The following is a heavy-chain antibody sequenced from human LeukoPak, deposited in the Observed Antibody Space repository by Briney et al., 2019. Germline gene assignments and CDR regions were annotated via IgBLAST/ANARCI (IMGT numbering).Heavy chain of an antibody. D-gene: IGHD6-19*01. CDR3: ARGGWPGWYYAFDI. V-gene: IGHV4-59*01. CDR2: IYYSGST. CDR1: GGSNSSYY. Sequence: SETLSLTCTVSGGSNSSYYWSWIRQPPGKGLEWIGYIYYSGSTNYNPSLKSRVTISVDTSKNQFSLKLSSVTAADTAVYYCARGGWPGWYYAFDIWGQGTMVTVSS. J-gene: IGHJ3*02.